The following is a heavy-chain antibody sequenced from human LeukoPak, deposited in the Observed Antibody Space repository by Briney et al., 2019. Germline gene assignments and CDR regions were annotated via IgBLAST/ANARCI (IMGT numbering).Heavy chain of an antibody. V-gene: IGHV3-23*01. CDR2: ISASGGST. D-gene: IGHD4-17*01. J-gene: IGHJ4*02. CDR1: GFTFSSYG. Sequence: GGSLRLSYAASGFTFSSYGMNWVRQAPGKGLEWVSGISASGGSTYYADSVKGRFPISRNNSKNTLYLQINRQGVEDTPVYYCAKDGAYYGDYGWYLDYWGQGNLVTVSS. CDR3: AKDGAYYGDYGWYLDY.